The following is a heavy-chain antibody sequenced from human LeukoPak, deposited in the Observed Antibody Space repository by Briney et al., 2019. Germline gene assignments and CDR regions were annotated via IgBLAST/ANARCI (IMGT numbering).Heavy chain of an antibody. CDR2: ISWNSGSI. V-gene: IGHV3-9*01. D-gene: IGHD3-10*01. J-gene: IGHJ4*02. CDR1: GFTFDDYA. CDR3: AKDINYYGSGWGYFDY. Sequence: GGSLRLSCAASGFTFDDYAMHWVRQAPGKGLEWVSGISWNSGSIGYADSVKSRFTISRDNAKNSLYLQMNSLRAEDTALYYCAKDINYYGSGWGYFDYWGQGTLVTVSS.